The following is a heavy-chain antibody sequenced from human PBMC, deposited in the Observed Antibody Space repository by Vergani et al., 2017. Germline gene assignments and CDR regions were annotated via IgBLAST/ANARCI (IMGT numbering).Heavy chain of an antibody. Sequence: VESGGGLVQPGGSLRLSCTVSGFTFSSNDFHWVRQTAGKGLEWVSSIGVDGDRYYSDSVKGRFTISRDNGQSYLYLDMDNLRVEDTAVYFCAKEFCGTGNCYRWNHLEVWGEGTSVTVSS. CDR1: GFTFSSND. J-gene: IGHJ6*04. V-gene: IGHV3-13*01. CDR2: IGVDGDR. CDR3: AKEFCGTGNCYRWNHLEV. D-gene: IGHD1-1*01.